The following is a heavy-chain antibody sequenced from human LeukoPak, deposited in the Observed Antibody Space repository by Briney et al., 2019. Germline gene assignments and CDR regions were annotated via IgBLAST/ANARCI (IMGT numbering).Heavy chain of an antibody. Sequence: PSETLSLTCAVYGGSFSGYYWSWIRQPPGKGLEWIGEINHSGSTNYNPSLKSRATISVDTSKNQFSLKLSSVTAADTAVYYCARGSNRWLRFAYYFDYWGQGTLVTVSS. CDR3: ARGSNRWLRFAYYFDY. V-gene: IGHV4-34*01. J-gene: IGHJ4*02. D-gene: IGHD5-12*01. CDR2: INHSGST. CDR1: GGSFSGYY.